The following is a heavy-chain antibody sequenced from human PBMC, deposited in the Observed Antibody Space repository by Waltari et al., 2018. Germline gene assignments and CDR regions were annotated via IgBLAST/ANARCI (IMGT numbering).Heavy chain of an antibody. CDR3: ARDTRYGGNSGGFQH. CDR2: IIPIFGTA. D-gene: IGHD4-17*01. Sequence: QVQLVQSGAEVKKPGSSVKVSCKASGGTFSSYAISWVRQAPGQGLEWMGGIIPIFGTANYAQKFQGRGTITADESTSTAYMELSSLRSEDTAVYYCARDTRYGGNSGGFQHWGQGTLVTVSS. V-gene: IGHV1-69*01. CDR1: GGTFSSYA. J-gene: IGHJ1*01.